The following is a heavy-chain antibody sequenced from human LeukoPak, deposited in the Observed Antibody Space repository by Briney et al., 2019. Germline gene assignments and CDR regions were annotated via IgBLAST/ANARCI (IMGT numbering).Heavy chain of an antibody. Sequence: GSLRLSCAASGFSFSNAWMSWVRQPPGKGLEWIGEINHSGSTNYNPSLKSRVTISVDTSKNQFSLKLSSVTAADTAVYYCARHSTFFGVVIIKGRVRGPFDYWGQGTLVTVSS. D-gene: IGHD3-3*01. CDR3: ARHSTFFGVVIIKGRVRGPFDY. CDR2: INHSGST. J-gene: IGHJ4*02. CDR1: GFSFSNAW. V-gene: IGHV4-34*01.